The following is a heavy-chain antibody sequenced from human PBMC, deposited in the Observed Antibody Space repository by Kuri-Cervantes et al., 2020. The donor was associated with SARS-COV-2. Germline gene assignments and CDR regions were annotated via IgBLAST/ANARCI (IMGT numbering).Heavy chain of an antibody. J-gene: IGHJ4*02. V-gene: IGHV1-18*01. D-gene: IGHD3-22*01. CDR2: ISAYNGNT. CDR1: GYTFTSYG. CDR3: ARDHMGAETYYYDSSGDDFDY. Sequence: ASVKVSCKASGYTFTSYGISWVRQAPGQGLEWMGWISAYNGNTNYAQKLQGRVTMTTDTSTSTAYMELRSLRSDDTAVYYCARDHMGAETYYYDSSGDDFDYWGQGTLVTVSS.